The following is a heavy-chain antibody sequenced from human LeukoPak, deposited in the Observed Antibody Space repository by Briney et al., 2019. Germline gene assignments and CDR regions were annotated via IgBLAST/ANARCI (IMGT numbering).Heavy chain of an antibody. CDR1: GGSFSGYY. Sequence: PSETLSLTCAVYGGSFSGYYWSWVRQPPGKGLEWIGEINHSGSTNYNTSLKSRVTISVDTSKNQCSLKLSSVTAADTAVYYCANSSGGYWGQGTLVTVSS. D-gene: IGHD3-16*01. CDR2: INHSGST. V-gene: IGHV4-34*01. CDR3: ANSSGGY. J-gene: IGHJ4*02.